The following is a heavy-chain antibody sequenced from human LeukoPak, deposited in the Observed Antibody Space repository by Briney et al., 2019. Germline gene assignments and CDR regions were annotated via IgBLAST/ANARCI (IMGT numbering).Heavy chain of an antibody. CDR1: GFTFSSYA. D-gene: IGHD3-3*01. J-gene: IGHJ4*02. CDR3: AKDLYYDFWSGYPGGY. Sequence: PGGSLRLSCAASGFTFSSYAMSWVRQAPGKGLEWVSAISGGGGSTYYADSVKGRFTISRDNSKNTLYLQMNSLRAEDTAVYYCAKDLYYDFWSGYPGGYWGQGTLVTVSS. V-gene: IGHV3-23*01. CDR2: ISGGGGST.